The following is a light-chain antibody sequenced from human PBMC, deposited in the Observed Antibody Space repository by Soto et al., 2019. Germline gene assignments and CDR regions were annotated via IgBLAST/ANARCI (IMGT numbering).Light chain of an antibody. CDR3: QSYDSSLSAWV. J-gene: IGLJ3*02. Sequence: VLTQPPSVSGAPGQRVTISCTGSSSNIGAGYDVHWYQQLPGTAPKLLIYGNSNRPSGVPDRFSGSKSGTSASLAITGLQAEDEADYYCQSYDSSLSAWVFGGGTKLTVL. V-gene: IGLV1-40*01. CDR1: SSNIGAGYD. CDR2: GNS.